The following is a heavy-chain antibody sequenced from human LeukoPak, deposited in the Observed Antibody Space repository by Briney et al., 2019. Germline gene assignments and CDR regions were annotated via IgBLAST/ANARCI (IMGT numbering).Heavy chain of an antibody. D-gene: IGHD3-3*01. V-gene: IGHV4-59*01. Sequence: KPSETLSLTCTVSGGSINSYYWAWIRQPPGKGLEWIGSIYYTGSTNYNPSLKSRLTISLDTSKNQFSLKLSSVTAADTAVYYCTRSLGVVIHGGMDVWGQGTTVTVSS. J-gene: IGHJ6*02. CDR2: IYYTGST. CDR3: TRSLGVVIHGGMDV. CDR1: GGSINSYY.